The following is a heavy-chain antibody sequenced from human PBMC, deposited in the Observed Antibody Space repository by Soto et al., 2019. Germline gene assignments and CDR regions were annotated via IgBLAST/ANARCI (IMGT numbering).Heavy chain of an antibody. J-gene: IGHJ4*02. CDR3: ARSPYSSGYYYAIDE. CDR2: INPSGGST. CDR1: GYTLIMYY. V-gene: IGHV1-46*01. D-gene: IGHD3-22*01. Sequence: ASVKVSCKASGYTLIMYYIHWMRQAPGQGLEWMGLINPSGGSTTYAQKFQGRVTMTRDTSTSTVYMDLSSLRSEDTAVYYCARSPYSSGYYYAIDEWGQGTQVTVAS.